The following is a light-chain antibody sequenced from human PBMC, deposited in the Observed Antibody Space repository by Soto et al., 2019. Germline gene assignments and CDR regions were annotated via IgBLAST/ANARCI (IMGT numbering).Light chain of an antibody. CDR1: QSVSSSY. J-gene: IGKJ2*02. V-gene: IGKV3-20*01. CDR2: GAS. Sequence: EIVLTQSPGTLSLSPGERATLSCRASQSVSSSYLAWYRQKPSQAPSLLIYGASSRATGIPDRVSGSGSGTDFAVTISRLEREDFAVYYCQQYGSSPCTFGQGTKLEIK. CDR3: QQYGSSPCT.